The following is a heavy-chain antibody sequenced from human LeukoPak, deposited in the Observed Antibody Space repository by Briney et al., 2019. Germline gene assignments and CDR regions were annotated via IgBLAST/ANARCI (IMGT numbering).Heavy chain of an antibody. J-gene: IGHJ5*02. CDR2: IQYDGSII. V-gene: IGHV3-30*02. CDR3: AREPRWLRPSRGFDP. D-gene: IGHD5-12*01. CDR1: GFSFSTCG. Sequence: GGSLRLSCAASGFSFSTCGMHWVRQAPGKGLEWAAFIQYDGSIIDYADSVKGRFTVSRDNSKNTLFLQMNSLRAEDTAVYYCAREPRWLRPSRGFDPWGQGTLVTVSS.